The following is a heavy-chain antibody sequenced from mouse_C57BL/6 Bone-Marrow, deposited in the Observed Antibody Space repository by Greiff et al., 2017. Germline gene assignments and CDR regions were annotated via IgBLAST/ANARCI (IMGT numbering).Heavy chain of an antibody. D-gene: IGHD1-1*01. CDR2: ISSGGSYT. Sequence: EVHLVESGGDLVKPGGSLKLSCAASGFTFSSYGMSWVRQTPDKRLEWVATISSGGSYTYYPDSVKGRFTISRDNAKNTLYLQMSSLKSEDTAMYYCARRGITTVVAPMDDWGQGTSVTVSS. CDR1: GFTFSSYG. J-gene: IGHJ4*01. V-gene: IGHV5-6*01. CDR3: ARRGITTVVAPMDD.